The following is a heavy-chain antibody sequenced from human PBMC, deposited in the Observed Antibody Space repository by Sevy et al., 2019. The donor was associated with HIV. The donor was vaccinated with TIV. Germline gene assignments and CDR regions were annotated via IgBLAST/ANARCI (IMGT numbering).Heavy chain of an antibody. V-gene: IGHV3-30*06. CDR1: GFTFGSYG. CDR3: ARVFSSYYFDY. CDR2: ISYDRSDK. Sequence: GGSLRLSCAASGFTFGSYGMHWVRQAPGKGLEWVAYISYDRSDKNYADSVKGRFTISRDNSKNTVFLQLNSLRPEDTAGYYCARVFSSYYFDYWGQGTLVTVSS. J-gene: IGHJ4*02.